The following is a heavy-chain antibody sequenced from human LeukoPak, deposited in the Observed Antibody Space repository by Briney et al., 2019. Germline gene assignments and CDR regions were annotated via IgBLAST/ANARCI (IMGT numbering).Heavy chain of an antibody. CDR2: IRSKAHGGTT. J-gene: IGHJ6*02. D-gene: IGHD2-2*01. V-gene: IGHV3-49*03. CDR3: SSAGYCSSTSCYVGYSYGMDV. Sequence: GGSLRLSRTASGFTSGDYGMSWFRQAPGKGLEWVGFIRSKAHGGTTEYAASVKGRFTISRDDSKSIAYLQMNSLKTEDTAVYYCSSAGYCSSTSCYVGYSYGMDVWGQGTTVTVSS. CDR1: GFTSGDYG.